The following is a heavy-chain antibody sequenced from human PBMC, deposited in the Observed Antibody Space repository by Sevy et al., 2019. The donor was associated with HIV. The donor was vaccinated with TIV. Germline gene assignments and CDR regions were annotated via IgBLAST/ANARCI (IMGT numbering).Heavy chain of an antibody. D-gene: IGHD3-22*01. V-gene: IGHV1-24*01. Sequence: ASVKVSCKVSGKTLTQLAMHWVRQAPGKGLEWMGTFDPEDDERIYAQKFQGRVTMTGERSTDTAYMELRILRSDDTAVYYCATTKDYYDSSGSPFDYWGQGTLVTVSS. J-gene: IGHJ4*02. CDR2: FDPEDDER. CDR3: ATTKDYYDSSGSPFDY. CDR1: GKTLTQLA.